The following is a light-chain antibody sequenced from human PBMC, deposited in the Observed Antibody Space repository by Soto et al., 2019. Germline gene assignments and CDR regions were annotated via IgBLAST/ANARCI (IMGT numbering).Light chain of an antibody. V-gene: IGKV1-39*01. CDR3: QQTYSTPRGA. CDR1: ESISNN. CDR2: AAS. Sequence: DSQLTQSQSSLSASVGDRVTITCRASESISNNLNWYQQKPGKAPKLLIYAASTLQSGVPSRFSGGGSGTDFTLTIGSLQPEDFTTYYCQQTYSTPRGAFGQGTKV. J-gene: IGKJ1*01.